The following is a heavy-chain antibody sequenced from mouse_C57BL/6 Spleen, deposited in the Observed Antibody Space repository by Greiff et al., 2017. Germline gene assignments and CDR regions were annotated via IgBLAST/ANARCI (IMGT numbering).Heavy chain of an antibody. D-gene: IGHD6-5*01. CDR1: GYTFTSYW. V-gene: IGHV1-55*01. CDR2: IYPGCGST. J-gene: IGHJ4*01. CDR3: ARSYLYYAMDY. Sequence: QVPLQQPGAELVKPGASVKMSCKASGYTFTSYWITWVKQRPGQGLEWIGDIYPGCGSTNYNEKFKSKATLTVDTSSSTAYMQLSSLTSADSAVYYCARSYLYYAMDYWGQGTSVTVAS.